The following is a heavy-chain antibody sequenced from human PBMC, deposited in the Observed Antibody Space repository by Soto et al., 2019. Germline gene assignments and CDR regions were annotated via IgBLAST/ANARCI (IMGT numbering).Heavy chain of an antibody. V-gene: IGHV3-48*01. J-gene: IGHJ4*02. Sequence: GGSLRLSCAASGFSLSNYGMNWVRQAPGRGLEWVSHINDRSSAIYYTDSVKGRFTISRDNAKNSVYLQINSLNIEDTAVYYCAGETLMTWGQGTLVTVSS. CDR1: GFSLSNYG. D-gene: IGHD2-21*02. CDR2: INDRSSAI. CDR3: AGETLMT.